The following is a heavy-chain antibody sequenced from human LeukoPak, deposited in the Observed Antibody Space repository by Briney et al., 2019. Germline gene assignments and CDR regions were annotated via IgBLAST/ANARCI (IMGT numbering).Heavy chain of an antibody. CDR1: GFTFSSYA. Sequence: GGSLRLSCAASGFTFSSYAMSWVRQAPGEGLERVSAISGSGGSTYYADSVKGRFTISRDNSKNTLYLQMNSLRAEDTAVYYCAKDTYDFLYYYYYMDVWGKGTTVTVSS. CDR2: ISGSGGST. V-gene: IGHV3-23*01. D-gene: IGHD3-3*01. CDR3: AKDTYDFLYYYYYMDV. J-gene: IGHJ6*03.